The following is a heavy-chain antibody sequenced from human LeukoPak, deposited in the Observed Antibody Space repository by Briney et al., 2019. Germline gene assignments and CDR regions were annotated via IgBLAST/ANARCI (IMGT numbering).Heavy chain of an antibody. CDR1: GGTFSSYA. D-gene: IGHD2-15*01. CDR2: IIPILGIA. V-gene: IGHV1-69*04. J-gene: IGHJ5*02. Sequence: GSSVKVSCKASGGTFSSYAISWVRQAPGQGLEWMGRIIPILGIANYAQKFQGRATITADKSTSTAYMELSSLRSEDTAVYYCARGALVVAATPNWFDPWGQGTLVTVSS. CDR3: ARGALVVAATPNWFDP.